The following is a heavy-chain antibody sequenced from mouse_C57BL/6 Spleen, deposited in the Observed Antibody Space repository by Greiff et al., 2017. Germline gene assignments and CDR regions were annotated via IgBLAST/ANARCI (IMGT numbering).Heavy chain of an antibody. V-gene: IGHV5-9-1*02. Sequence: EVKLMESGEGLVKPGGSLKLSCAASGFTFSSYAMSWVRQTPEKRLEWVAYISSGGDYIYYADTLKGRFTISRDNARNTLYLKMSSLKSEDTAMYYCTRGLNYYGSSFYAMDYWGQGTSVTVSS. CDR1: GFTFSSYA. CDR3: TRGLNYYGSSFYAMDY. D-gene: IGHD1-1*01. J-gene: IGHJ4*01. CDR2: ISSGGDYI.